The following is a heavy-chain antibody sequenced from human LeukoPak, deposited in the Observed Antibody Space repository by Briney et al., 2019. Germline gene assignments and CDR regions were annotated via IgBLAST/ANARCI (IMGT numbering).Heavy chain of an antibody. D-gene: IGHD3-22*01. Sequence: PSETLSLTCTVSSGSISTSNYYWSWIRQPPGKGLEWIGEINHSGSTNYNPSLKSRVTISVDTSKNQFSLKLSSVTAADTAVYYCARPARSGYYYHYFDYWGQGTLVTVSS. CDR1: SGSISTSNYY. V-gene: IGHV4-39*07. J-gene: IGHJ4*02. CDR2: INHSGST. CDR3: ARPARSGYYYHYFDY.